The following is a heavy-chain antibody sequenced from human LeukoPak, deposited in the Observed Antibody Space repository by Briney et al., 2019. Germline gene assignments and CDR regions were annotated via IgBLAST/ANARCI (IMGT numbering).Heavy chain of an antibody. CDR3: AKDQVTRGGNSFDS. V-gene: IGHV3-30*02. CDR2: VGYDGTNK. Sequence: GGSLRLSWAAAGFHFNNHGMHWVRQVPGKGLEWVALVGYDGTNKFYVDSVKGRFTISRDNSKNTVFLQMNSLRAEDTAVYYCAKDQVTRGGNSFDSWGQGTLITV. J-gene: IGHJ4*02. D-gene: IGHD2-15*01. CDR1: GFHFNNHG.